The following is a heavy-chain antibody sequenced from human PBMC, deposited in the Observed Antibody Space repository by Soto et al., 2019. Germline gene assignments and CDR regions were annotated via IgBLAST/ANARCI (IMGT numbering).Heavy chain of an antibody. CDR3: TADESVPLAPFDF. CDR1: GITVSHVW. Sequence: EVQLVESGGGLVKPGESLRLSCAASGITVSHVWMSWVRQAPGKGLEWVARIKNTANGGTTDYAAPVKGRFTISRDDSENTLHLQMNNLKTEDTAVYYCTADESVPLAPFDFWGQGTLVTVSA. J-gene: IGHJ4*02. CDR2: IKNTANGGTT. V-gene: IGHV3-15*01. D-gene: IGHD1-1*01.